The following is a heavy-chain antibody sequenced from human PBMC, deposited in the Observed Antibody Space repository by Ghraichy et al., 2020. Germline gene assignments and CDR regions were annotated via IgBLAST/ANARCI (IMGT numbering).Heavy chain of an antibody. CDR2: ITGSGSST. CDR1: GFTFSTYA. V-gene: IGHV3-23*01. J-gene: IGHJ4*02. D-gene: IGHD5/OR15-5a*01. CDR3: AKGHIVSTITSGYYFDF. Sequence: GGSLRLSCAASGFTFSTYAMSWVRQAPGRGLEWVSAITGSGSSTYYADSVEGRFTISRDNSKNTLYLQMSSLRAEDTSVYYCAKGHIVSTITSGYYFDFWGQGTLVTVSS.